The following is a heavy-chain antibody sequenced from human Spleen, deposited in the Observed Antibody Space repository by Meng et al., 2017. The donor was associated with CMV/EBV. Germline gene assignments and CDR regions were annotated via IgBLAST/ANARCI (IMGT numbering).Heavy chain of an antibody. D-gene: IGHD1-26*01. J-gene: IGHJ6*02. CDR3: ARDGSEFSYSGMDV. Sequence: GGSLRLSCAASGFTFSSYELNWVRQAPGKGLEWVSSITCSSSYIYYADSLKGRFTVSRDNARNSLFLQMIDLKVEDTAVYYCARDGSEFSYSGMDVWGQGATVTVSS. CDR1: GFTFSSYE. V-gene: IGHV3-21*01. CDR2: ITCSSSYI.